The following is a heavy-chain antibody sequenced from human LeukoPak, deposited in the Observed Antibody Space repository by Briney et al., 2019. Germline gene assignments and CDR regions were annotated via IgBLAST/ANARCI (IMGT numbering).Heavy chain of an antibody. D-gene: IGHD4-11*01. J-gene: IGHJ4*02. CDR1: GFPFSDYY. V-gene: IGHV3-11*06. CDR2: VSGTTTDT. CDR3: ARVDDYSNPFDY. Sequence: PGGSLRLSCVASGFPFSDYYMNWIRQVPGKGLEWVSYVSGTTTDTSHADSVKGRFTISRDNAKNSLYLQMNSLRAEDTAVYYCARVDDYSNPFDYWGQGTLVTVSS.